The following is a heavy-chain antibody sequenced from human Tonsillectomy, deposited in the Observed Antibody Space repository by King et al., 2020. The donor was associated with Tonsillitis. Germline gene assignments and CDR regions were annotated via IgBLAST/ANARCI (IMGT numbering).Heavy chain of an antibody. Sequence: QLQESGPGLVKPSETLSLTCAVSGYSISSGYYWGWIRQPPGKGLEWIGTIYHSGSTHYNPSLKGRITISVDTSKNQFSLRLSSVTAADTAVYYCARIRGSYPSYFDYWGQGTLVTVSS. J-gene: IGHJ4*01. V-gene: IGHV4-38-2*01. CDR3: ARIRGSYPSYFDY. D-gene: IGHD1-26*01. CDR2: IYHSGST. CDR1: GYSISSGYY.